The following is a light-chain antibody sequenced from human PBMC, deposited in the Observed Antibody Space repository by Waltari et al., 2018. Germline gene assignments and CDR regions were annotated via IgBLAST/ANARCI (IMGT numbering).Light chain of an antibody. Sequence: DIVLTQSPGTLSLSPGERATLSCRTSQSVNYYLAWYQQKPGQAPRLLIYGASTRATGVQERFSGSGSGTDFTLTISRLEPEDFAVYYCQQYDRSPPTYTFGQGTKLEIK. CDR1: QSVNYY. J-gene: IGKJ2*01. CDR3: QQYDRSPPTYT. V-gene: IGKV3-20*01. CDR2: GAS.